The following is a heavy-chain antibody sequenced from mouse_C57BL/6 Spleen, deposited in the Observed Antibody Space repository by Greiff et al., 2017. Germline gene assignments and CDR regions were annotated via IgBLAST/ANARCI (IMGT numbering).Heavy chain of an antibody. CDR1: GFTFSDYG. D-gene: IGHD1-1*01. V-gene: IGHV5-17*01. J-gene: IGHJ3*01. CDR3: ARNYGSSLFAY. Sequence: DVKLVESGGGLVKPGGSLKLSCAASGFTFSDYGMHWVRQAPEKGLEWVTYISSGSSTISYADTVKGRFTISRDNAKNTLFLQRTSLRSEDTAMYYCARNYGSSLFAYWGQGTLVTVSA. CDR2: ISSGSSTI.